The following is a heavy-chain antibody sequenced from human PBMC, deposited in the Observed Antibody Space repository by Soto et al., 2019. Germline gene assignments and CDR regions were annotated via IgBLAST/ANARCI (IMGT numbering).Heavy chain of an antibody. CDR1: GFSLSTSGVG. V-gene: IGHV2-5*02. D-gene: IGHD6-19*01. CDR3: AHNLVAGTSWFDP. CDR2: IYWDDDK. Sequence: QITLKESGPPLVKPRRPLTLTCTFSGFSLSTSGVGVVWIRQPPGKALEWLGIIYWDDDKRYSPSLKSRLTKTNDTSKNQVVLTITNMDPVDTGTYYCAHNLVAGTSWFDPWGQGTLVTVSS. J-gene: IGHJ5*02.